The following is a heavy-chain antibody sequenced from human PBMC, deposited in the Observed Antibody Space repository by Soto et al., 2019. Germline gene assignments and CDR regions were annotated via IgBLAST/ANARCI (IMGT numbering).Heavy chain of an antibody. J-gene: IGHJ6*02. Sequence: PGGSLRLSCAASGFTFISYEMNWVRQAPGKGLEWVSYITGGGSMISYADSVKGRFTVSRDNAKNSLYLQMNSLRAEDTAVYFCARVSAAPSMDVWGQGTTVTVSS. V-gene: IGHV3-48*03. CDR3: ARVSAAPSMDV. D-gene: IGHD2-2*01. CDR1: GFTFISYE. CDR2: ITGGGSMI.